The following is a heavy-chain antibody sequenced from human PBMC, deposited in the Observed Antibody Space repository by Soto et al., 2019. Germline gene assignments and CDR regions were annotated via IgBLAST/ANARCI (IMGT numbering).Heavy chain of an antibody. CDR3: AKRPASIITFDY. V-gene: IGHV3-23*01. D-gene: IGHD2-2*01. CDR2: ISGNGGST. Sequence: EVQLLDSGGGLVQPGGSLRLSCAASGFTFSSYAMSWVRQAPGKGLEWVSTISGNGGSTYYADSVQGRFTIARDNSKNMLFLQINRLRDDDSADYYCAKRPASIITFDYGGQGTPVTVSS. J-gene: IGHJ4*02. CDR1: GFTFSSYA.